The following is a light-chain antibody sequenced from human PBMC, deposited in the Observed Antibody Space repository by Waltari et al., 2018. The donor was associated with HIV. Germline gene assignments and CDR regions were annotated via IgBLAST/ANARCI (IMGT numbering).Light chain of an antibody. Sequence: DTQMTQSPSSLSASLGDRVIITCRSSQAVSIYLNWYRQKLGKAPELLIYGASNLQSGVPSRFSGSGSGTNFTLTIRSLHPEDLATYYCLQSYLTPWTFGQGTTVEVK. CDR3: LQSYLTPWT. V-gene: IGKV1-39*01. J-gene: IGKJ1*01. CDR1: QAVSIY. CDR2: GAS.